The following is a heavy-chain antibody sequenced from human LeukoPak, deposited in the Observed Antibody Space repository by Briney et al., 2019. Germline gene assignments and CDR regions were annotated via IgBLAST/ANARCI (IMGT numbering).Heavy chain of an antibody. CDR3: VRGNYDNRGYSNAFDI. J-gene: IGHJ3*02. CDR1: GASISSSY. V-gene: IGHV4-59*01. Sequence: PSETLSPTCTVSGASISSSYWSWIRQAPGKRLEWIGYIYYNGNTNSNPSLKSRVTISADTSKNQFSLKLNSVTAADTAVYYCVRGNYDNRGYSNAFDIWGQGAMVTVSS. CDR2: IYYNGNT. D-gene: IGHD3-22*01.